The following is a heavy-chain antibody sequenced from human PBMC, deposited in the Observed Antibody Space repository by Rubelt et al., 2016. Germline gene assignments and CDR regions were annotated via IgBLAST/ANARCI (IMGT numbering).Heavy chain of an antibody. Sequence: KPGESLKISCKGSGYSFTTYYIGWVRQTPGKGLEWMGTIYPTDSETRYSPSFQGQVTISADKSINTAYLQWSSLKASDTAMYYCVRHVLTKSGGDYWGQGTLVTVSS. V-gene: IGHV5-51*01. D-gene: IGHD4-23*01. J-gene: IGHJ4*02. CDR2: IYPTDSET. CDR1: GYSFTTYY. CDR3: VRHVLTKSGGDY.